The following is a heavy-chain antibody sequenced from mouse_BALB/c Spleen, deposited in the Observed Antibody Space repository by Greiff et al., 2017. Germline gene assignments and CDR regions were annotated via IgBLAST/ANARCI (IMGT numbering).Heavy chain of an antibody. CDR3: IYGSSPWFAY. D-gene: IGHD1-1*01. CDR2: IDPETGGT. CDR1: GYTFTDYE. Sequence: QVQLQQSGAELVRPGASVTLSCKASGYTFTDYEMHWVKQTPVHGLEWIGAIDPETGGTAYNQKFQGKATMTADTSSNTAYLQLSSLTSEDTAVYYCIYGSSPWFAYWGQGTLVTVSA. J-gene: IGHJ3*01. V-gene: IGHV1-15*01.